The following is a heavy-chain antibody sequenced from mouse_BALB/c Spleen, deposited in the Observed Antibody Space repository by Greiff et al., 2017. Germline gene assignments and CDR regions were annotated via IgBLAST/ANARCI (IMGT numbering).Heavy chain of an antibody. CDR1: GFAFSSYD. Sequence: EVMLVESGGGLVKPGGSLKLSCAASGFAFSSYDMSWVRQTPEKRLEWVAYISSGGGSTYYPDTVKGRFTISRDNAKNTLYLQMSSLKSEDTAMYYCARQLGAMDYWGQGTSVTVSS. CDR3: ARQLGAMDY. D-gene: IGHD4-1*01. J-gene: IGHJ4*01. CDR2: ISSGGGST. V-gene: IGHV5-12-1*01.